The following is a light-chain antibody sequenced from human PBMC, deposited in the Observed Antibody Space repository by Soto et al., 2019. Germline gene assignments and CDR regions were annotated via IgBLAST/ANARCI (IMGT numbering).Light chain of an antibody. CDR1: RTLRHSNGFNY. J-gene: IGKJ2*01. CDR2: LGS. Sequence: DIVLTQSPVSLPVTPGDPASISCRSSRTLRHSNGFNYLNWYLQKPGQSPHLLIYLGSNRASGVPDRLSGSGSGTDFTLRISRVEAEDVGVYYCMQVLQTPPTFGQGTKLEIK. V-gene: IGKV2-28*01. CDR3: MQVLQTPPT.